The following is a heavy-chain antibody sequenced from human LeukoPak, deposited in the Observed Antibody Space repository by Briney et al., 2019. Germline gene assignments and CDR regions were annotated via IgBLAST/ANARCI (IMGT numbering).Heavy chain of an antibody. Sequence: GGSLRLSGTPSGFTFGDYAMSWVRPAPGKGLGWVGFIRSKAYGGTTEYAASVKGRFTISRDDSKSSAYLQMNSLKTEDTAVYYRQGGLYYFVYWGQGTLVTVSS. D-gene: IGHD2-15*01. CDR3: QGGLYYFVY. CDR1: GFTFGDYA. J-gene: IGHJ4*02. CDR2: IRSKAYGGTT. V-gene: IGHV3-49*04.